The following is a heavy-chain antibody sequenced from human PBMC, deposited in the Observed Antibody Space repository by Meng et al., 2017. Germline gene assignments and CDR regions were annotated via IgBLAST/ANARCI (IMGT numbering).Heavy chain of an antibody. CDR2: IKRNRDGGTI. J-gene: IGHJ4*02. V-gene: IGHV3-15*01. CDR1: GIRFTDAW. CDR3: ATGAAAADH. D-gene: IGHD6-13*01. Sequence: EEQGGGWGGGVGTPGGSLRPCCVASGIRFTDAWMSWVRQAPGKGLEWVGRIKRNRDGGTIDYAARVKGRFTISRDESKNTLYLQMDSLITEDTAVYFCATGAAAADHWGQGTLVTVSS.